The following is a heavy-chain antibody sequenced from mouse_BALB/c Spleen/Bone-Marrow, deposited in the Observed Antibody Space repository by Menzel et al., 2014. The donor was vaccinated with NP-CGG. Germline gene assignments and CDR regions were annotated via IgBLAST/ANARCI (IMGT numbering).Heavy chain of an antibody. J-gene: IGHJ1*01. CDR2: IRNKANGHTT. V-gene: IGHV7-3*02. Sequence: VKVVESGGGLVQPGGSLRLSCATSGVTFTDYYMSWVRQPPGKALEWLGFIRNKANGHTTEYSASVKGRFTISRDNSQSILYLQMNTLRAEDSATYYCARDINDGYYWYFDVWGAGTTVTVSS. D-gene: IGHD2-3*01. CDR3: ARDINDGYYWYFDV. CDR1: GVTFTDYY.